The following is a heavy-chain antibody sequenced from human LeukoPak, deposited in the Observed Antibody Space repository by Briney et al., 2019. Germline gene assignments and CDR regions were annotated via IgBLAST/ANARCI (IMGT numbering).Heavy chain of an antibody. V-gene: IGHV4-59*01. D-gene: IGHD5-12*01. J-gene: IGHJ4*02. CDR1: GGSISSYY. CDR2: IYYSGST. CDR3: ARGYMIDY. Sequence: SETLSLTCTVSGGSISSYYWSWIRQPPGKGLEWIGYIYYSGSTNYNPSLKSRVTISVDTSKNQFSLKLSSVTAADTAVYYCARGYMIDYWGQGTLVTGSS.